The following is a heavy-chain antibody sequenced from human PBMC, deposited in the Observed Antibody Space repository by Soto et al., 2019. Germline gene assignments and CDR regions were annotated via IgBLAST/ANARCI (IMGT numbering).Heavy chain of an antibody. CDR1: GFSLSTSGVG. CDR3: ARGLATLPVFAFDI. Sequence: SGPTLVNPTQTLTLTCSFSGFSLSTSGVGVGWIRQPPGKALEWLALIYWSGDEHYRPSLKSRLSITKDTSKNHVVLIMTDMDPVDTATYYCARGLATLPVFAFDIWGQGTMVT. J-gene: IGHJ3*02. V-gene: IGHV2-5*01. D-gene: IGHD6-6*01. CDR2: IYWSGDE.